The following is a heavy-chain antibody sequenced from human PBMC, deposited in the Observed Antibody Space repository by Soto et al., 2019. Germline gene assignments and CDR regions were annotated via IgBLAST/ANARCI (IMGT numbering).Heavy chain of an antibody. CDR1: GYTFTSYY. D-gene: IGHD1-1*01. Sequence: QVQLVQSGAEVKKPGASVKVSCKASGYTFTSYYMHWVRQAPGQGLERMGIINPSGGSTSYAEKFQGRVTMTRDTSTSTVYMELSSLRSEDTAVYYCARVGGTQRGLHYLDYWGQGTLVTVSS. J-gene: IGHJ4*02. V-gene: IGHV1-46*01. CDR2: INPSGGST. CDR3: ARVGGTQRGLHYLDY.